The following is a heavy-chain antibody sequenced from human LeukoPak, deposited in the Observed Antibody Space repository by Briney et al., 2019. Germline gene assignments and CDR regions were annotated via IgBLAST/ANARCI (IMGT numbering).Heavy chain of an antibody. CDR1: GYSISSVYY. CDR2: IYHSGST. V-gene: IGHV4-38-2*01. D-gene: IGHD5-12*01. J-gene: IGHJ4*02. Sequence: PSETLSLTCAVSGYSISSVYYWIWIRQPPGKGLEWIGSIYHSGSTYYNPSLKSRVTISVDTSKNQFSLKLSSVTAADTAVYYCACVAGLRVARMPDEFDYWGQGTLVTVSS. CDR3: ACVAGLRVARMPDEFDY.